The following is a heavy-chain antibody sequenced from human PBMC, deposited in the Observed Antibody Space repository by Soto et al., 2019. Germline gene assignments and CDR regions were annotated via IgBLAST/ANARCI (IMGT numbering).Heavy chain of an antibody. V-gene: IGHV4-31*03. CDR2: IYYSGST. J-gene: IGHJ6*02. CDR3: ARGRKRPNYYYYGMDV. Sequence: SETLSLTGTVSGGSISSGGYYWSWIRQHPGKGLEWIGYIYYSGSTNYNPSLKSRVTISVDTSKNQFSLKLSSVTAADTAVYYCARGRKRPNYYYYGMDVWGQGTTVTVSS. CDR1: GGSISSGGYY.